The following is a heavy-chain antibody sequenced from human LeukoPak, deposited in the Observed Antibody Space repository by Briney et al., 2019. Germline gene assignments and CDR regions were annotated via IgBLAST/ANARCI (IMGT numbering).Heavy chain of an antibody. CDR3: ARHITIFGVVIPFFDY. J-gene: IGHJ4*02. Sequence: SETLSLTCAVSGYSISSGYYWGWIRQPPGKGLEWIGSIYHSGSTYYNPSLKSRVTISADTSKNQFSLKLSSVTAADTAVYYCARHITIFGVVIPFFDYWGQGTLVTVSS. D-gene: IGHD3-3*01. CDR2: IYHSGST. V-gene: IGHV4-38-2*01. CDR1: GYSISSGYY.